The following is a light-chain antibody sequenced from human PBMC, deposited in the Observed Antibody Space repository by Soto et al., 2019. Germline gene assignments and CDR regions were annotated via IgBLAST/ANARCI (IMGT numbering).Light chain of an antibody. Sequence: EIVMTQSPATLSVSPGERATLSCRASQSVNNNLAWYQQKPGQAPRLLIYAASTRATGIPARFSGSGSGTEFTLTLSSLPSEDFAVYFWQQYNDWPPGGTFGQGTKVEIK. CDR1: QSVNNN. J-gene: IGKJ1*01. CDR2: AAS. CDR3: QQYNDWPPGGT. V-gene: IGKV3-15*01.